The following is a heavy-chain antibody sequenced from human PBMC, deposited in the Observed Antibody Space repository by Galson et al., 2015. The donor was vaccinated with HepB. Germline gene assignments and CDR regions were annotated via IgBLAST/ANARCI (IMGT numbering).Heavy chain of an antibody. V-gene: IGHV4-38-2*02. CDR2: IYHTGST. D-gene: IGHD6-13*01. CDR3: ARDTRYGYSSLAMDV. Sequence: ETLSLTCSVSGHSISSGYYWGWIRQPPGKGLEWIGSIYHTGSTYYNPSLKSRVTMSVDTSESQVFLKVNSVTAADTAVYYCARDTRYGYSSLAMDVWGPGTTVTVSS. CDR1: GHSISSGYY. J-gene: IGHJ6*02.